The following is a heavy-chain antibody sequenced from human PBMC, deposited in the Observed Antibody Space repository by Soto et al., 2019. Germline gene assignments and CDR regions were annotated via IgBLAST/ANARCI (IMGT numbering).Heavy chain of an antibody. CDR2: INAGNGNT. Sequence: QVQLVQSGAEVKKPGASVKVSCKASGYTFTSYAMHWVRQAPGQRLEWMGWINAGNGNTKYSQKFQGRVTITRDTCASTADIELSSLRPEDTAVYYCARDVVRFSRGFDPWGQGTQVSVSS. J-gene: IGHJ5*02. D-gene: IGHD3-3*01. V-gene: IGHV1-3*01. CDR1: GYTFTSYA. CDR3: ARDVVRFSRGFDP.